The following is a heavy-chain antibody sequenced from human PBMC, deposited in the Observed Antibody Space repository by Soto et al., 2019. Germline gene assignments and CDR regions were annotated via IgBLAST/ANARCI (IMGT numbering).Heavy chain of an antibody. V-gene: IGHV4-30-4*01. Sequence: SETLSLTCTVSGGSISSGDYYWSWIRQPPGKGLEWIGYIYYSGSTYYNPSLKSRVTISVDTSKNQFSLKLSSVTAADTAVYYCARDRGYGDYIDYWGQGTLVTVSS. CDR1: GGSISSGDYY. CDR3: ARDRGYGDYIDY. D-gene: IGHD4-17*01. CDR2: IYYSGST. J-gene: IGHJ4*02.